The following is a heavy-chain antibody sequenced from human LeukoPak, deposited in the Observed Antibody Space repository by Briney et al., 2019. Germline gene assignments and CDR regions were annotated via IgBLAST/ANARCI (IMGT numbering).Heavy chain of an antibody. CDR3: ARAQGGNNWNYYYYYMDV. CDR1: GGSISNYY. CDR2: ISYSGNT. V-gene: IGHV4-59*08. Sequence: SETLSLTCTVSGGSISNYYWSWIRQPPGKELEWIGYISYSGNTDSNPSLKSRVTISVDTSKNQFSLKLSSVTAADTAVYYCARAQGGNNWNYYYYYMDVWGKGTTVTVSS. D-gene: IGHD1-20*01. J-gene: IGHJ6*03.